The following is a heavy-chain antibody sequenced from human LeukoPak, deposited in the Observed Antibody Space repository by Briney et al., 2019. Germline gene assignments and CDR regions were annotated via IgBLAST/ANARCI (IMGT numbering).Heavy chain of an antibody. CDR3: ASGLYDFWSGIDY. CDR2: IKQDGSEK. D-gene: IGHD3-3*01. CDR1: GFTFSSYW. V-gene: IGHV3-7*01. J-gene: IGHJ4*02. Sequence: PGGSLRLSCAASGFTFSSYWMSWVRQAPGKGLEWVANIKQDGSEKYYVDSVKGRFTISRDNAKNSLYLQMNSLGAEDTAVYYCASGLYDFWSGIDYWGQGTLVTVSS.